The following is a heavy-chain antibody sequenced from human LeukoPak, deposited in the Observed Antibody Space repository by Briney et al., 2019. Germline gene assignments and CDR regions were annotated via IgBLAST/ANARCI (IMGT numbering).Heavy chain of an antibody. CDR3: ARDLRWFDY. CDR1: GGSISSYY. J-gene: IGHJ4*02. CDR2: IYYSGST. V-gene: IGHV4-59*01. D-gene: IGHD4-23*01. Sequence: SETLSLTCSVSGGSISSYYWSWIRQPPGKGLEWIGYIYYSGSTNYNPSLKSRVTISVDTSKNQFSLKLSSVTAADTAVYYCARDLRWFDYWGQGTLVTVSS.